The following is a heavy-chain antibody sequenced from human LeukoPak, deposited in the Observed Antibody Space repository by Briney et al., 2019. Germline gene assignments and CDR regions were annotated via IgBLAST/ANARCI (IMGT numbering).Heavy chain of an antibody. V-gene: IGHV4-34*01. CDR2: INHSGST. CDR3: ARARRYCTNGVCYRYYYYYMDV. J-gene: IGHJ6*03. D-gene: IGHD2-8*01. CDR1: GGSFSVYY. Sequence: SETLSLTCAVYGGSFSVYYWSWIRQPPGKGLEWIGEINHSGSTNYNPSLKSRVTISVDTSKNQFSLKLSSVTAADTAVYYCARARRYCTNGVCYRYYYYYMDVWGKGTTVTVSS.